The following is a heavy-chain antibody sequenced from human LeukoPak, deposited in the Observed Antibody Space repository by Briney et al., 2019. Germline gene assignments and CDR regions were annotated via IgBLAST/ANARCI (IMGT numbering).Heavy chain of an antibody. D-gene: IGHD6-6*01. CDR2: ISAYNGNT. Sequence: GASVKVSCKASGYTFTSYGISWVRQAPGQGLEWMGWISAYNGNTNYAQKLQGRVTMTTDTSTSTAYMELRSLRSDDTAVYYCARIPYSSSSPFNWFDPWGQGTLVTVSS. CDR3: ARIPYSSSSPFNWFDP. V-gene: IGHV1-18*01. J-gene: IGHJ5*02. CDR1: GYTFTSYG.